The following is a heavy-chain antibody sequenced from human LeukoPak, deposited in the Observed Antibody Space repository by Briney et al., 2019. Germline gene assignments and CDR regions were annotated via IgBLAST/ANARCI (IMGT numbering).Heavy chain of an antibody. CDR2: TYYRSKWYN. Sequence: SQTLSLTCAISGDSVSTNNVAWNWIRQSPSRGLEWLGRTYYRSKWYNDYAVSVKSRISINPDTSKNQFSLKLSSVTAADTAVFYCANLKYSYGYFVDYWGQGTLVTVSS. CDR1: GDSVSTNNVA. D-gene: IGHD5-18*01. V-gene: IGHV6-1*01. CDR3: ANLKYSYGYFVDY. J-gene: IGHJ4*02.